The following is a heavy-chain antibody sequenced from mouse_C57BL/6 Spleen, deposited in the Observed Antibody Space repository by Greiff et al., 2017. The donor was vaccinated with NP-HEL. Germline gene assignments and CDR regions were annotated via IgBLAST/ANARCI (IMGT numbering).Heavy chain of an antibody. CDR1: GFTFSNYW. CDR3: TGQYYGSSYNYFDY. CDR2: IRLKSDNYAT. Sequence: EVKVEESGGGLVQPGGSMKLSCVASGFTFSNYWMNWVRQSPEKGLEWVAQIRLKSDNYATHYAESVKGRFTISRDDSKSSVYLQMNNLWAEETGIYYCTGQYYGSSYNYFDYWGQGTTLTVSS. D-gene: IGHD1-1*01. J-gene: IGHJ2*01. V-gene: IGHV6-3*01.